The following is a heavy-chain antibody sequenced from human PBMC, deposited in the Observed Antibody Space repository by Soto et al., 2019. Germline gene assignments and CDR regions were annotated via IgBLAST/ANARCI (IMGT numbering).Heavy chain of an antibody. D-gene: IGHD4-17*01. CDR2: ISYDGSNK. Sequence: GGSLRLSCAASGFTFSSYAMHWVRQAPGKGLEWVAVISYDGSNKYYADSVKGRFTISRDNSKNTLYLQMNSLRAEDTAVYYCAKEDGDSRYFQHWGQGTLVTVSS. CDR3: AKEDGDSRYFQH. J-gene: IGHJ1*01. CDR1: GFTFSSYA. V-gene: IGHV3-30*04.